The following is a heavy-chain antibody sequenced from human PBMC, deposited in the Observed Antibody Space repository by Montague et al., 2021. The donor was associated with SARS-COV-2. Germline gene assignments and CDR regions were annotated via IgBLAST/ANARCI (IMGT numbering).Heavy chain of an antibody. CDR3: ARTLHDILTGYYSFDY. CDR1: GFSLSTSGMC. CDR2: IDWDDDK. V-gene: IGHV2-70*01. D-gene: IGHD3-9*01. J-gene: IGHJ4*02. Sequence: PALVKPTQTLTLTCTFSGFSLSTSGMCVGWIRQPPGKALEWLALIDWDDDKYYSTSLKTRLTISKDTSKNQVVLTMTNMDPVDTATYYCARTLHDILTGYYSFDYWGQETLVTVSS.